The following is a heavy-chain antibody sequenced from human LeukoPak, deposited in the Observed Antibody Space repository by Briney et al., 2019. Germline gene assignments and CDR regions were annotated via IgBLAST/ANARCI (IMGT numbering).Heavy chain of an antibody. J-gene: IGHJ4*02. Sequence: PGGSLRLSCAASGFTFSSYSMNWVRQAPGKGLEWASSISSSSYIYYADSVKGRFTISRDNAKNSLYLQMNSLRAEDTAVYYCARDQGSSWYLMAREYYFDYWGQGTLVTVSS. CDR2: ISSSSYI. CDR3: ARDQGSSWYLMAREYYFDY. CDR1: GFTFSSYS. V-gene: IGHV3-21*01. D-gene: IGHD6-13*01.